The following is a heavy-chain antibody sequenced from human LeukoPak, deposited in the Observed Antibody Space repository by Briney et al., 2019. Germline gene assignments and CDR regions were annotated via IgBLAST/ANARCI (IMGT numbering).Heavy chain of an antibody. CDR2: ISNSGGGT. V-gene: IGHV3-23*01. Sequence: GGSLRLSCAASGFTFSSYAMSWVRQAPGKGLEWVSSISNSGGGTYYADSVKGRFTISRDNSKNTLYLQMKSLRDEDTAIYYCAKRRDYFDYWGQGTLVSVSS. CDR3: AKRRDYFDY. CDR1: GFTFSSYA. J-gene: IGHJ4*02.